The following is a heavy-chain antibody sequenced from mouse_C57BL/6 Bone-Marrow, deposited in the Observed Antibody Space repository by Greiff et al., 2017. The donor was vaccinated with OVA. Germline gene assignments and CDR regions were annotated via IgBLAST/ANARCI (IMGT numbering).Heavy chain of an antibody. D-gene: IGHD2-3*01. CDR3: ARRWLLLYWYFDV. V-gene: IGHV1-19*01. CDR1: GYTFTDYY. CDR2: INPYNGGT. J-gene: IGHJ1*03. Sequence: EVHLVESGPVLVKPGASVKMSCKASGYTFTDYYMNWVKQSHGQSLEWIGVINPYNGGTSYNQKFKGKATLTVDKSSSTAYKELNSLTSDDSAVYYCARRWLLLYWYFDVWGTGTTVTVSS.